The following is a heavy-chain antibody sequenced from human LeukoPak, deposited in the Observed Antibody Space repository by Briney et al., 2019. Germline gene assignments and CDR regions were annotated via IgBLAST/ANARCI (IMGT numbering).Heavy chain of an antibody. Sequence: QTGGSLRLSCAASGFTFSRHWMHWVRQAPGKGLVCVARIKSDGTYSDYGGSVRGRFTISRDNAKDTLYLQMNSLRVEDTALYYCVRDDGYYGVDYWGQGTVVTVSS. J-gene: IGHJ4*02. CDR3: VRDDGYYGVDY. CDR2: IKSDGTYS. V-gene: IGHV3-74*01. D-gene: IGHD3-10*01. CDR1: GFTFSRHW.